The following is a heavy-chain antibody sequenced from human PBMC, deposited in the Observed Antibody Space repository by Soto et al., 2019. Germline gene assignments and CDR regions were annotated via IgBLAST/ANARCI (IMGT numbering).Heavy chain of an antibody. J-gene: IGHJ5*02. D-gene: IGHD3-10*01. Sequence: SETLSLTCTVSGGSISSYYWSWIRQPPGKGLEWIGYIYYSGSTNYNPSLKSRVTISVDTSKNQFSLKLSSVTAADTAVYYCARTNPKVVRGRRFDPWGQGTLVTVSS. V-gene: IGHV4-59*01. CDR3: ARTNPKVVRGRRFDP. CDR1: GGSISSYY. CDR2: IYYSGST.